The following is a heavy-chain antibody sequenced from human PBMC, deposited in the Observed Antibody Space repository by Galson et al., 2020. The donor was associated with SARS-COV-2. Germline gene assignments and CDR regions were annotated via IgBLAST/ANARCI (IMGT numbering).Heavy chain of an antibody. D-gene: IGHD1-26*01. CDR1: GGSISTGGHY. V-gene: IGHV4-31*11. Sequence: SETLSLTCAVSGGSISTGGHYWNWIRLFPGKGLEWIGHVYYSGSTKFNPSLKGRLTISLDTSKGQFSLNLTSVTAADTAIYYCARRWDRPNAFDIWGQGKMVTVSS. CDR3: ARRWDRPNAFDI. J-gene: IGHJ3*02. CDR2: VYYSGST.